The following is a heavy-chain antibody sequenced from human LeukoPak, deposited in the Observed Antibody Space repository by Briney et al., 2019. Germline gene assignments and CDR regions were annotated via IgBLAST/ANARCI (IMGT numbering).Heavy chain of an antibody. CDR2: FDPEDGET. V-gene: IGHV1-24*01. CDR1: GYTLTELS. D-gene: IGHD4/OR15-4a*01. CDR3: ATDDGARPFYFDY. J-gene: IGHJ4*02. Sequence: ASVKVSCKVSGYTLTELSMHWVRQAPGKGLEWMGGFDPEDGETIYAQKFQGRVTMTEDTSTDTAYMELSSLRSEDTPVYYCATDDGARPFYFDYWGQGTLVTVSS.